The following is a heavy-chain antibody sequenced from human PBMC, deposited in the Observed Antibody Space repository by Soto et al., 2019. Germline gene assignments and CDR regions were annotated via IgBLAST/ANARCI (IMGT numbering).Heavy chain of an antibody. J-gene: IGHJ3*02. CDR1: GGCFSGYY. D-gene: IGHD3-16*01. Sequence: QVQLQQWGAGLLKPSETLSLTCAVYGGCFSGYYWSWIRQPPGKGLEWIGEINHSGSTNYNPSLKSRVTISVDTSKNQFALKLSSVTAADTAVYYCARGREDYIWGSAPQWAKGCFDIWGQGTMVTVSS. CDR2: INHSGST. CDR3: ARGREDYIWGSAPQWAKGCFDI. V-gene: IGHV4-34*01.